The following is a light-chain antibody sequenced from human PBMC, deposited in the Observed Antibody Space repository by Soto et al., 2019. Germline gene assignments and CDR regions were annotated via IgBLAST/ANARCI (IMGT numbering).Light chain of an antibody. CDR3: CSYAGRSTLV. CDR2: EGS. V-gene: IGLV2-23*01. Sequence: QSALTQPASVSGSPEQSITISCNGSSSDVGSYNLVSWHQQYPGKAPKLMIYEGSKRPSGVSNRFSGSKSGNTASLTISGLQAEDEADYYCCSYAGRSTLVFGGGTKVTVL. CDR1: SSDVGSYNL. J-gene: IGLJ3*02.